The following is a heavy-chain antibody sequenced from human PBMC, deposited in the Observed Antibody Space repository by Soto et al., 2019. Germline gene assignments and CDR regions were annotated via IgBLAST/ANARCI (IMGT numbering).Heavy chain of an antibody. CDR1: GFTFSDYV. Sequence: QVRLVESGGGVVQPGTSLRLSCAASGFTFSDYVIHWVRQVAGKGLEWVASMTYDGATEYYADSVKGRFTMTRDNSKRALSLQMSSLRPDDTAVYYCARVRLSIAVNDALDVWGQGPTVTVSS. J-gene: IGHJ3*01. V-gene: IGHV3-30*14. D-gene: IGHD2-21*01. CDR2: MTYDGATE. CDR3: ARVRLSIAVNDALDV.